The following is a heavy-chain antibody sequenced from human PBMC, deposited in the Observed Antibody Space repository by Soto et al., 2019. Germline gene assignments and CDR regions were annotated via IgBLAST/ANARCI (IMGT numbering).Heavy chain of an antibody. V-gene: IGHV5-51*01. Sequence: GDSLKISCKGSGYSFTSYWIGWVRQMSGKGLEWMGIIYPGDSETTYSPSFQGQVTISADKSITTAYLQWNSLKPSDTALYYCASLGRRAILWRSLQKLDHWGQGTLVTVSS. CDR3: ASLGRRAILWRSLQKLDH. CDR2: IYPGDSET. J-gene: IGHJ5*02. D-gene: IGHD3-16*01. CDR1: GYSFTSYW.